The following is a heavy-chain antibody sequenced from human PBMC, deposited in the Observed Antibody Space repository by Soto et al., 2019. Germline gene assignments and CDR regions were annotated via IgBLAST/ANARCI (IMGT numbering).Heavy chain of an antibody. V-gene: IGHV1-18*01. J-gene: IGHJ3*02. CDR2: ISAYNGNT. Sequence: ASVKVSCKASGYTFTSYGISWVRQAPGQGLEWMGWISAYNGNTNYAQKLQGRVTMTTDTSTSTAYMELRSLRSDDTAVYYCARDGDTMVRGPPGAFDIWGQGTMVTVSS. D-gene: IGHD3-10*01. CDR3: ARDGDTMVRGPPGAFDI. CDR1: GYTFTSYG.